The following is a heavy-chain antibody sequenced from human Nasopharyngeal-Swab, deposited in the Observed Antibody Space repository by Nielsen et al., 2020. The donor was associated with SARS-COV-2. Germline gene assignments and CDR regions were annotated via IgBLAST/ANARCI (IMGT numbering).Heavy chain of an antibody. CDR2: ISSSGSTI. V-gene: IGHV3-48*04. D-gene: IGHD2-21*02. CDR1: GLTFSTYG. Sequence: GGSLRLSCAASGLTFSTYGWNWVRQAPGKGLEWVSYISSSGSTIYYADSVKGRFTISRDNAKNSLYLQMNSLRAEDTAVYYCASSGINLNCGGDCYSADIWGQGTMVTVSS. J-gene: IGHJ3*02. CDR3: ASSGINLNCGGDCYSADI.